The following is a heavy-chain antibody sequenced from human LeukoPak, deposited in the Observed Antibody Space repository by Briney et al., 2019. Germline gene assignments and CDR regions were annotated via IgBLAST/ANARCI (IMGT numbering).Heavy chain of an antibody. CDR3: ARYNGYAGDYFDY. V-gene: IGHV4-38-2*02. D-gene: IGHD5-12*01. Sequence: SETLSLTCTVSGYSVSDYYYWGWIRQPPGKGLEWIGSMLQSGNTYYNPSLQSRVTMSVDTSKNQFSLKLTSVTAADTAVYYCARYNGYAGDYFDYWGQGTLVSVSS. J-gene: IGHJ4*02. CDR2: MLQSGNT. CDR1: GYSVSDYYY.